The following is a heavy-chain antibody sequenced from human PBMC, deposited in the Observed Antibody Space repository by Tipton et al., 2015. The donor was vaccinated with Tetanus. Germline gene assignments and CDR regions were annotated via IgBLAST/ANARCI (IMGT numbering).Heavy chain of an antibody. D-gene: IGHD4-17*01. CDR3: ARWETVTTKIHY. Sequence: LRLSCAVYGGSFSGYYWNWIRQPPGKGLEWIGGINDSGSTSYNPSLKSRVTISVDTSKNQFSLNLSSVTAADTAVYYCARWETVTTKIHYWGQGTLVTVSS. CDR1: GGSFSGYY. J-gene: IGHJ4*02. V-gene: IGHV4-34*01. CDR2: INDSGST.